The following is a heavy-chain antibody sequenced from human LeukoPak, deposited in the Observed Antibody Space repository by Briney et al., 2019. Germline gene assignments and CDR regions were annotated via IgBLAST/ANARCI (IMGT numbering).Heavy chain of an antibody. J-gene: IGHJ4*02. CDR2: INPNSGGT. Sequence: ASVKVSCKGSGYTFTGYYMHWVRQAPGQGLEWMGWINPNSGGTNYAQKLQGRVTMTTDTSTSTAYMELRSLRSDDTAMYYCARMEMATAIFDYWGQGTLLTVSS. CDR1: GYTFTGYY. D-gene: IGHD5-24*01. V-gene: IGHV1-2*02. CDR3: ARMEMATAIFDY.